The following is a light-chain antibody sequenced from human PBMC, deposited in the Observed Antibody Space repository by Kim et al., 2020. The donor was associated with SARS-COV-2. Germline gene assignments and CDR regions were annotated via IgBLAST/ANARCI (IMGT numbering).Light chain of an antibody. J-gene: IGLJ3*02. CDR1: SSDIGGYNS. CDR3: CSYAGTYTLV. CDR2: DVR. V-gene: IGLV2-11*01. Sequence: QSALTQPRSVSGSPGQSVTIPCTGTSSDIGGYNSVSWFQQHPGKAPKLMIYDVRQRPSGVPDRFSGSKSDNTASLTISGLQPEDEADYYCCSYAGTYTLVFGGGTKVTVL.